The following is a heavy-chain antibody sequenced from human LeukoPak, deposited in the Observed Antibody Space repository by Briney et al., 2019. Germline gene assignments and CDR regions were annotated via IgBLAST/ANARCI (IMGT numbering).Heavy chain of an antibody. V-gene: IGHV1-18*01. CDR2: ISAYNGNT. J-gene: IGHJ5*02. CDR3: ARENTYCSSTTCTSGGFDP. D-gene: IGHD2-2*01. CDR1: GYTFTSYG. Sequence: ASVKVSCKASGYTFTSYGISWVRQAPGQGLEWMGWISAYNGNTNYAQKLQGGVTMTTDTSTSTAYMELSSLRSEDTAVYYCARENTYCSSTTCTSGGFDPWGQGTLVTVSS.